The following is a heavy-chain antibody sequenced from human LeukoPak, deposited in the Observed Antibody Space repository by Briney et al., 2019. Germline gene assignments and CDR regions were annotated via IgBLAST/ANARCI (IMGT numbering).Heavy chain of an antibody. Sequence: AGGSLRLSCAASGFTFSSYDMTWVRQAPGRGLEWVSSIRPSGDKTYYGDSVKGRFTISRDNSKNTVYLQINNMRVDDTAVYFCARVAGWHWFDPWGQGTLVTVSS. V-gene: IGHV3-23*01. CDR2: IRPSGDKT. CDR1: GFTFSSYD. CDR3: ARVAGWHWFDP. D-gene: IGHD6-19*01. J-gene: IGHJ5*02.